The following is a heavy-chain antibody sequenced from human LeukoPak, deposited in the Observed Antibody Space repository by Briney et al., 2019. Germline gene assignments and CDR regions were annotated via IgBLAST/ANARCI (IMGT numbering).Heavy chain of an antibody. CDR3: ARDLWNFYDDSGYNRDFDS. CDR2: IGTYGGDT. D-gene: IGHD3-22*01. J-gene: IGHJ5*01. V-gene: IGHV1-18*01. CDR1: TSR. Sequence: TSRIILVRQAPGQGLEGMGWIGTYGGDTYYAQKFQRRITVTTDTSTSTVYMELRNLRSDDTAVYYCARDLWNFYDDSGYNRDFDSWGQGTLVTVSS.